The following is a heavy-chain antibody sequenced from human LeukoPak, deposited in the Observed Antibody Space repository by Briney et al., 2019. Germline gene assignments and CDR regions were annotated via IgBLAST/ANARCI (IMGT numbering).Heavy chain of an antibody. CDR2: IYYSGST. Sequence: PSETLSLTCTVSGGSISSYYWSRIRQPPGKGLEWIGYIYYSGSTNYNPSLKSRVTISVDTSKNQFSLKLSSVTAADTAVYYCARDLGYSSGSNWFDPWGQGTLVTVSS. CDR1: GGSISSYY. D-gene: IGHD6-19*01. CDR3: ARDLGYSSGSNWFDP. V-gene: IGHV4-59*01. J-gene: IGHJ5*02.